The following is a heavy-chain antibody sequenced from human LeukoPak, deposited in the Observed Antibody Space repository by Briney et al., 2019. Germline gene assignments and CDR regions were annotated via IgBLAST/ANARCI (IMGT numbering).Heavy chain of an antibody. J-gene: IGHJ4*02. CDR2: ISAYNDNT. CDR1: GYTFTSYG. V-gene: IGHV1-18*01. D-gene: IGHD5-18*01. Sequence: ASVKVSCKASGYTFTSYGISWVRQAPGQGLEWMGWISAYNDNTNYAQKLQGRVTMTTDTSTSTAYMELRSLRSDDTAVYYCARGVEYSYGYLLVVGDYWGQGTLVTVSS. CDR3: ARGVEYSYGYLLVVGDY.